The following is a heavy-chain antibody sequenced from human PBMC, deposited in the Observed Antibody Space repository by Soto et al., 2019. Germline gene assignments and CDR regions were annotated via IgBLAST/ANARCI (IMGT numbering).Heavy chain of an antibody. V-gene: IGHV4-30-4*01. D-gene: IGHD3-3*01. CDR1: GGSISSGDYY. CDR2: IYYSGST. J-gene: IGHJ4*02. CDR3: ARVRITIFGVVIYYFDY. Sequence: SETLSLTCTVSGGSISSGDYYWSWIRQPPGKGLEWIWYIYYSGSTYYNPSLKSRVTISVDTSKNQFSLKLSSVTAADTAVYYCARVRITIFGVVIYYFDYWGQGTLVTVSS.